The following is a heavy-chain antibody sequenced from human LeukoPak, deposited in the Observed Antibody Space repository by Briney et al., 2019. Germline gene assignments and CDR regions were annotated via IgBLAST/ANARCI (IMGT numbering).Heavy chain of an antibody. Sequence: ASVKVSCKASGYTFTGYYMHWVRQAPGQGLEWMGWINPNSGGTNYAQKFQGRVTMTRDTSISTAYMELSRLRSDDTAVYYCARVFVAVYDSSGYPHYWGQGTLVTVSS. V-gene: IGHV1-2*02. CDR3: ARVFVAVYDSSGYPHY. CDR1: GYTFTGYY. J-gene: IGHJ4*02. D-gene: IGHD3-22*01. CDR2: INPNSGGT.